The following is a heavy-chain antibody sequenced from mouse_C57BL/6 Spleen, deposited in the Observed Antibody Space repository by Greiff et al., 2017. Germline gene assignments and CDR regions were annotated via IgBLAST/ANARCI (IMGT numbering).Heavy chain of an antibody. CDR3: ARGDDSPSMDY. CDR1: GYTFTSYW. V-gene: IGHV1-55*01. Sequence: VQLQQPGAELVKPGASVKMSCKASGYTFTSYWITWVKQRPGQGLEWIGDIYPGSGSTTYNEKFKSKATLTVDTSSSTAYMQLSSLTSEDSAVYYCARGDDSPSMDYWGQGTSVTVSS. J-gene: IGHJ4*01. CDR2: IYPGSGST.